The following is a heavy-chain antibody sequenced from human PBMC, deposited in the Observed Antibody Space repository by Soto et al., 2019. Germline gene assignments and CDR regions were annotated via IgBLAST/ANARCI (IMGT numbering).Heavy chain of an antibody. V-gene: IGHV3-66*01. D-gene: IGHD3-10*01. Sequence: EVQLVESGGGLVQPGGSLRLSCAASGFTVSSNYMTWVRQAPGQGLEWVSLIYSAGSTYYADSVKGRFTISRENSKNTLYLPMNRLRAEDTAVYYCAGTSSLDYWGQGTLVTVSS. J-gene: IGHJ4*02. CDR3: AGTSSLDY. CDR1: GFTVSSNY. CDR2: IYSAGST.